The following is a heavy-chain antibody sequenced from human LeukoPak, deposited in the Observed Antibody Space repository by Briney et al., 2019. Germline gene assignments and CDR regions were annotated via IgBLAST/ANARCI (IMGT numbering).Heavy chain of an antibody. V-gene: IGHV3-30-3*01. CDR2: ISYDGSNK. CDR1: GFTFSSYA. J-gene: IGHJ3*02. D-gene: IGHD3-22*01. Sequence: PGGSLRLSCAASGFTFSSYAMHWVRQAPGKGLEWVAVISYDGSNKYYADSVKGRFTISRDNSKNTLYLQMNSLRAEDTAVYYCARDPPLYYYDSSPGAFDIWGQGTMVTVSS. CDR3: ARDPPLYYYDSSPGAFDI.